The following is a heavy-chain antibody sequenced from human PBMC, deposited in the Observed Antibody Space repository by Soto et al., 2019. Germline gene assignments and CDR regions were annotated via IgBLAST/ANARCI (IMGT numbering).Heavy chain of an antibody. CDR2: ISTYSGNT. D-gene: IGHD2-15*01. V-gene: IGHV1-18*01. Sequence: ASVKVSCKASGYTFTNFGISWVRQAPGQGLEYMGWISTYSGNTNYAQKFQGRVTMTEDTSTDTAYMELSSLRSEDTAVYYCATGCSGGSCYSGFNYWGQGTLVTVSS. J-gene: IGHJ4*02. CDR1: GYTFTNFG. CDR3: ATGCSGGSCYSGFNY.